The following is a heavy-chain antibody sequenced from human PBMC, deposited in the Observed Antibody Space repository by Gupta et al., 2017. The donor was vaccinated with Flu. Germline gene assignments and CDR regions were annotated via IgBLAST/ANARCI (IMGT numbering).Heavy chain of an antibody. J-gene: IGHJ4*02. CDR1: GFTFSTYG. D-gene: IGHD3-9*01. V-gene: IGHV3-33*01. CDR3: ARDLNHDGYNIFSLDY. CDR2: ILWYDGNNK. Sequence: QVQLVESGGGVVQPGRSLRLSCSASGFTFSTYGMHWVRQAPGKGLEWVAFILWYDGNNKYYADSVKGRFTISRDNSKNTLYLQMNSLRAEDTAVYYCARDLNHDGYNIFSLDYWGQGTLVTVSS.